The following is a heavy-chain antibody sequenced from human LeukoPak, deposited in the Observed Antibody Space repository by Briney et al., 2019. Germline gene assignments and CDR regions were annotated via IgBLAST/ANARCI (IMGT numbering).Heavy chain of an antibody. D-gene: IGHD6-19*01. CDR2: INPNSGGT. V-gene: IGHV1-2*06. Sequence: ASVKVSCKASGYTFTGYYMHWVRQAPGQGLGWMGRINPNSGGTNYAQKFQGRVTMTRDTSISTAYMELSRLRSDDTAVYYCARVRNSSGWFSSKVKGFDYWGQGTLVSVSS. CDR1: GYTFTGYY. J-gene: IGHJ4*02. CDR3: ARVRNSSGWFSSKVKGFDY.